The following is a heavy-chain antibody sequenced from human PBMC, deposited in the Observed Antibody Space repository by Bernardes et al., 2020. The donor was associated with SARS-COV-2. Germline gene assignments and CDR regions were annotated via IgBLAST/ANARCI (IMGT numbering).Heavy chain of an antibody. CDR3: AREAGDSRSSLDY. CDR2: MYHSGTT. D-gene: IGHD6-6*01. Sequence: SETLPLTCAVYGYSISSAYYWGWIRQPPGKGLEWIGSMYHSGTTYYNPSLKSRVTISLDTSKNQFSLRLRTVTAADTAVYYCAREAGDSRSSLDYWGQGTLVTVSS. CDR1: GYSISSAYY. J-gene: IGHJ4*02. V-gene: IGHV4-38-2*02.